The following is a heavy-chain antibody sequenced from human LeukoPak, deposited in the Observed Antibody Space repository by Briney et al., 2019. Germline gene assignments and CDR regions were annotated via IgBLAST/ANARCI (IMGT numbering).Heavy chain of an antibody. J-gene: IGHJ4*02. V-gene: IGHV1-2*02. CDR3: ARTPTYYDFWSGYSYFDY. Sequence: ASVKVSCKASGYTFTGYYMPWVRQAPGQGLEWMGWINPNSGGTNYAQKFQGRVTMTRDTSISTAYMELSRLRSDDTAVYYCARTPTYYDFWSGYSYFDYWGQGTLVTVSS. CDR1: GYTFTGYY. D-gene: IGHD3-3*01. CDR2: INPNSGGT.